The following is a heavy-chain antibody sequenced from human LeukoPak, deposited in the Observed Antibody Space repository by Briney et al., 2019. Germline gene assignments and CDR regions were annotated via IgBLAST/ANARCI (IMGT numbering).Heavy chain of an antibody. CDR1: GYTFTSHY. J-gene: IGHJ6*03. D-gene: IGHD3-9*01. Sequence: ASVKVSCKSSGYTFTSHYMHWVRQAPGQGLEWMGIINPSGGSTSYAQKFQGRVTMTRDMSTSTDYMELSSLRSEDTAVYYCARGRRFYDILTGYLYYYYYMDVWGKGTTVTISS. CDR2: INPSGGST. V-gene: IGHV1-46*01. CDR3: ARGRRFYDILTGYLYYYYYMDV.